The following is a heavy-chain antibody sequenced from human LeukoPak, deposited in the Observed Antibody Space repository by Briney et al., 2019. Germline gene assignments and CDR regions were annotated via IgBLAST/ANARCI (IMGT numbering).Heavy chain of an antibody. V-gene: IGHV4-4*07. Sequence: SETLSLTCTLSGGSINSYYWSWIRQPAGQGLEWIGRIYTSGSTNYNPSLKSRVTMSVDTSKNQFSLKLSSVTAADTAVYYCAAAYYDILTGYYGGYFDYWGQGALVTVSS. CDR3: AAAYYDILTGYYGGYFDY. CDR1: GGSINSYY. J-gene: IGHJ4*02. D-gene: IGHD3-9*01. CDR2: IYTSGST.